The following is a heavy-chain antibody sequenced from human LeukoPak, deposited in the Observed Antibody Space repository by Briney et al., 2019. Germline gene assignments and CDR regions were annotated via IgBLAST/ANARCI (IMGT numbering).Heavy chain of an antibody. CDR1: GFTFSSYA. Sequence: GGSLRLSCAASGFTFSSYAMSWVRQAPGKGLEWVSAISGSGGSTYYADSVKGRFTISRDNSKNTLYLQMNSLRAEDTAVYYCAKAKWLIDYYDSSGYPYYFDYRGQGTLVTVSS. D-gene: IGHD3-22*01. CDR2: ISGSGGST. J-gene: IGHJ4*02. CDR3: AKAKWLIDYYDSSGYPYYFDY. V-gene: IGHV3-23*01.